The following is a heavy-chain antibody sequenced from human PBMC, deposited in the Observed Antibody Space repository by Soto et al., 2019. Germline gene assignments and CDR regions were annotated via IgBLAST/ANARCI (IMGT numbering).Heavy chain of an antibody. V-gene: IGHV5-51*01. D-gene: IGHD5-12*01. J-gene: IGHJ4*02. CDR3: ARWSEGGGYDPFFDY. CDR2: IYPGDSDT. Sequence: GESLKISCKGSGYSFTSYWIGWVRQMPGKGLEWMGIIYPGDSDTRYSPSFQGQVTISADKSISTAYLQWSSLKASDTAMYYCARWSEGGGYDPFFDYWGQGTLVTVSS. CDR1: GYSFTSYW.